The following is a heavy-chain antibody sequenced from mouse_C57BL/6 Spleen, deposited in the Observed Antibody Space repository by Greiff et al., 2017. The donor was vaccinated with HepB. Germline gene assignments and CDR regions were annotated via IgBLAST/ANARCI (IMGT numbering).Heavy chain of an antibody. CDR3: ARDTLDYYYAMDY. J-gene: IGHJ4*01. CDR1: GFTFSSYA. V-gene: IGHV5-4*01. Sequence: EVKLQESGGGLVKPGGSLKLSCAASGFTFSSYAMSWVRQTPEKRLEWVATISDGGSYTYYPDNVKGRFTISRDNAKNNLYLQMSHLKSEDTAMYYCARDTLDYYYAMDYWGQGTSVTVSS. CDR2: ISDGGSYT.